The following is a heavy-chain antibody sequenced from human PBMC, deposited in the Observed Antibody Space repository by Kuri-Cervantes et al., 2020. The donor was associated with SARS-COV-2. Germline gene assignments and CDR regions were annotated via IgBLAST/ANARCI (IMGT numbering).Heavy chain of an antibody. CDR3: ARPSDYCSSTSCLDY. J-gene: IGHJ4*02. D-gene: IGHD2-2*01. CDR1: GYSFTSYW. Sequence: KVSCKGSGYSFTSYWIGWVRQMPGKGLEWMGIIYPGDSDTRYSPSFQGQDTISADKSISTAYLQWSSLKASDTAMYYCARPSDYCSSTSCLDYWGQGTLVTVSS. CDR2: IYPGDSDT. V-gene: IGHV5-51*01.